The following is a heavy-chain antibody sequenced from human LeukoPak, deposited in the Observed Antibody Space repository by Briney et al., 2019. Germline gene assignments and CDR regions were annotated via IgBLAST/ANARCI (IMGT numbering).Heavy chain of an antibody. D-gene: IGHD6-19*01. CDR1: GDSFSSNSVT. Sequence: SQTLSLTCAISGDSFSSNSVTWNWIRQSPSRGLEWLGRTYYRSTWYNDYAVSVRGRITVNPDTSKNQFSLHLNSVTPEDTAVYYCARCGRSGWYAWGQGTLVTVSS. CDR2: TYYRSTWYN. CDR3: ARCGRSGWYA. V-gene: IGHV6-1*01. J-gene: IGHJ4*02.